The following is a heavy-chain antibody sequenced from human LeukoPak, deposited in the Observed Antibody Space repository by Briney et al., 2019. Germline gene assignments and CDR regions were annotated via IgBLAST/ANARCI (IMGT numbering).Heavy chain of an antibody. CDR1: GGSFSGYY. D-gene: IGHD3-3*01. CDR2: INHSGST. V-gene: IGHV4-34*01. J-gene: IGHJ5*02. CDR3: ARGPGDFWSGRNWFDP. Sequence: SETLSLTCAVYGGSFSGYYWSWIRQPPGKGLEWIGEINHSGSTNYNPSLKSRVTISVDTSKNQFSLELSSVTAADTAVYYCARGPGDFWSGRNWFDPWGQGTLVTVSS.